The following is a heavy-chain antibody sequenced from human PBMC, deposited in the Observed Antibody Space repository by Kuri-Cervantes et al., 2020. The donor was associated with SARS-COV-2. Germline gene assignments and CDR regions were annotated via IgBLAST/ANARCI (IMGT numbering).Heavy chain of an antibody. CDR1: GYSFTSYW. J-gene: IGHJ4*02. V-gene: IGHV5-51*01. CDR3: ARSEVGATTYLDY. CDR2: IYPGDSDT. D-gene: IGHD1-26*01. Sequence: GGSLRLSCKGSGYSFTSYWIGWVRQMPGKGLEWMGIIYPGDSDTRYSPSFQGQVTISADKSISTAYLQWSSLKASDTAMYYCARSEVGATTYLDYCGQGTLVTVSS.